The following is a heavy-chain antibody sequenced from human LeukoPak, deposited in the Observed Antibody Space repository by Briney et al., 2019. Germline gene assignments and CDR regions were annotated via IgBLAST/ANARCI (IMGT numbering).Heavy chain of an antibody. CDR3: ARDAPDDAAAWELGMDV. CDR2: IYISGST. CDR1: GGSISSYY. Sequence: PSETLSLTCTVSGGSISSYYWSWIRQPAGRGLEWIGRIYISGSTNYNPSLKSRVTMSVDTSKNQFSLKLRSLTAADTALYYCARDAPDDAAAWELGMDVWGKGTTVTVSS. D-gene: IGHD1-7*01. V-gene: IGHV4-4*07. J-gene: IGHJ6*03.